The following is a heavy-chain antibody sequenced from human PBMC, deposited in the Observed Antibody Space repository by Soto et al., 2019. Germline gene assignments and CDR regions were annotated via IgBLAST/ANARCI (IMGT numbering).Heavy chain of an antibody. V-gene: IGHV1-3*01. J-gene: IGHJ4*02. CDR2: INAGNGNT. CDR1: GYTFTSYA. D-gene: IGHD6-19*01. Sequence: QVQLVQSGAEVKKPGASVKVSCKASGYTFTSYAIHWVRQAPGQRREWMGWINAGNGNTKYSQKFQDRVTMTRDTSASTAYMELSSLRSEDTAVYYCARDLGGWPDYWGQGTLVTVSS. CDR3: ARDLGGWPDY.